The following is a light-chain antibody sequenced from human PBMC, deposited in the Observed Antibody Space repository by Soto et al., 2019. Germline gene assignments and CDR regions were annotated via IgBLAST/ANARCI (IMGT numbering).Light chain of an antibody. J-gene: IGLJ2*01. CDR3: GTWDSSLRDGV. V-gene: IGLV1-51*01. CDR1: SSNIGNDY. CDR2: DNN. Sequence: QSVLTQPPSVSAAPGQQVTISGSGSSSNIGNDYVSWYQQLPGTAPKLLIYDNNKRPSGIPDRFSGSKSGTSATLGITGLQTGDEADYYCGTWDSSLRDGVFGGGPKLTVL.